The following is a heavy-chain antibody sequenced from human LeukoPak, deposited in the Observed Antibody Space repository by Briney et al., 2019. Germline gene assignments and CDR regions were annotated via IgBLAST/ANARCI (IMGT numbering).Heavy chain of an antibody. CDR1: GFTFSSYG. V-gene: IGHV3-33*01. CDR2: IWYDGSNK. J-gene: IGHJ6*02. D-gene: IGHD1-20*01. CDR3: ARARITGTMDV. Sequence: GGSLRLSCAASGFTFSSYGMHWVRQAPGKGLEWVAVIWYDGSNKYYADSVKGRFTISRDNSKNTLYPQMNSLRAEDTAVYYCARARITGTMDVWGQGTTVTVSS.